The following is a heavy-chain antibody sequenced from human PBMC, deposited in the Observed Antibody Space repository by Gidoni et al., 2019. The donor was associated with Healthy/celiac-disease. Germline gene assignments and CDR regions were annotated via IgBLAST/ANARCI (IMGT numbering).Heavy chain of an antibody. D-gene: IGHD3-3*01. CDR3: AKDRPLYYDFWSGYFDY. J-gene: IGHJ4*02. Sequence: EVQLLESGGGLVQPGGSLRLSCAASGFSFSSYAISWVRQAPGKGLEWVSAISGSGGSTYYADSVKGRFTIARDNAKNTLYLQMNSLRAEDTAVYYCAKDRPLYYDFWSGYFDYWGQGTLVTVSS. CDR2: ISGSGGST. CDR1: GFSFSSYA. V-gene: IGHV3-23*01.